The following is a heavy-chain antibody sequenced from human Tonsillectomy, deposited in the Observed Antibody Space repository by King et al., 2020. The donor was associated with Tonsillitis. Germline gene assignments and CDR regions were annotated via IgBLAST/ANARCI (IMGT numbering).Heavy chain of an antibody. CDR1: GFTFSSYA. Sequence: VQLVESGGGLVQPGGSLRLSCAASGFTFSSYAMNWVRQAPGKGLEWVSVIYSGGVNTYYADSVKGRFTISRDNSKNTLYLQMNSLRAEDTAVYYCAKDLDRGFGELFSYYGMDVWGQGTTVTVSS. D-gene: IGHD3-10*01. J-gene: IGHJ6*02. CDR3: AKDLDRGFGELFSYYGMDV. CDR2: IYSGGVNT. V-gene: IGHV3-23*03.